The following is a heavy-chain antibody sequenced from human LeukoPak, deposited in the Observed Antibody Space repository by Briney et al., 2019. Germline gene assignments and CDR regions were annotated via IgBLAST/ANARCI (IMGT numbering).Heavy chain of an antibody. V-gene: IGHV1-18*04. Sequence: APVKVSCKASGYTFTTYGISWVRQAPGQGLEWTGWIGAYNGNTNYAQKLQGRVTMTTDTSTSTAYMELRSLRSDDTAVYYCARIYSYGNGVYYFDYWGQGTLVTVSS. CDR2: IGAYNGNT. J-gene: IGHJ4*02. CDR1: GYTFTTYG. CDR3: ARIYSYGNGVYYFDY. D-gene: IGHD5-18*01.